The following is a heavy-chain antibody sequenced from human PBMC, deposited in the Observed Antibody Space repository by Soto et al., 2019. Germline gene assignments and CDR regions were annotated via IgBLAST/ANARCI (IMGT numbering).Heavy chain of an antibody. V-gene: IGHV4-30-4*01. CDR3: ARVSGHYYYGVDV. CDR1: GGSISNGDYY. Sequence: QVQLQESGPGLVKPSETLSLTCNVFGGSISNGDYYWSWIRQPPGKGLQYIGYIYYGGNTNYNPSLKSRLIMSIDRSANHFSLTLTSVTAADTAVYYCARVSGHYYYGVDVWGQGTTVIVSS. J-gene: IGHJ6*02. CDR2: IYYGGNT.